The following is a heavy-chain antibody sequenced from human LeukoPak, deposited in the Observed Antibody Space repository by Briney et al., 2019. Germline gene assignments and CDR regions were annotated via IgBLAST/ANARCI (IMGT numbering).Heavy chain of an antibody. CDR1: GYTFTGYY. V-gene: IGHV1-2*06. J-gene: IGHJ4*02. Sequence: GASVKVSCKASGYTFTGYYMHWVRQAPGQGLEWMGRLNPNSGGTNYAQKFQGRVTMTRDTSISPAYMELSRLRSDDTAVYYCARSSGGYYSPLDYWGQGTLVTVSS. CDR3: ARSSGGYYSPLDY. D-gene: IGHD3-10*01. CDR2: LNPNSGGT.